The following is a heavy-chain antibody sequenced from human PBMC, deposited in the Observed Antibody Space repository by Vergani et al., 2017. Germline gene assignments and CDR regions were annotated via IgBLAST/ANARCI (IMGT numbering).Heavy chain of an antibody. Sequence: QVQLVQSGAEVKKPGASVKVSCKASGYTFTAYYMHWVRQAPGQALEWMGWINPNSGGTNYAQEFQGRVTMTRATSISTAYMELGRLRSDDTAVYYCAALRDDYGDSDYWGQGTLVTVSS. CDR2: INPNSGGT. V-gene: IGHV1-2*02. D-gene: IGHD4-17*01. CDR1: GYTFTAYY. CDR3: AALRDDYGDSDY. J-gene: IGHJ4*02.